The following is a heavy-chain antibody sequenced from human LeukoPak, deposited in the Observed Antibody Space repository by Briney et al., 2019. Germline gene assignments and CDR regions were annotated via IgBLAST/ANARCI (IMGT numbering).Heavy chain of an antibody. CDR3: ARDLEVPEYSSSWLPFDY. CDR2: IIPIFGTA. D-gene: IGHD6-13*01. J-gene: IGHJ4*02. Sequence: SVKVSCKASGGTFSSYAISWVRQAPGQGLEWMGRIIPIFGTANYAQKFQGRVTITTDESTSTAYMELSSLGSEDTAVYYCARDLEVPEYSSSWLPFDYWGQGTLVTVSS. CDR1: GGTFSSYA. V-gene: IGHV1-69*05.